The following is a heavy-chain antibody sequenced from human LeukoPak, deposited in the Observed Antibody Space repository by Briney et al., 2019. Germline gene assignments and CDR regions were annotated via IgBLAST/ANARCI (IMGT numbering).Heavy chain of an antibody. J-gene: IGHJ4*02. CDR3: ARHPTRGDVYDHLDY. V-gene: IGHV4-39*01. D-gene: IGHD5/OR15-5a*01. CDR1: GGSISSGNYR. CDR2: MFYSGST. Sequence: KPSETLSLTCTVSGGSISSGNYRWAWMRQPPGKGPEWIGSMFYSGSTYYNPSLKSRVTISVDTSKNQFSLKVTSVTAADTAVYYCARHPTRGDVYDHLDYWGQGTLVTVSS.